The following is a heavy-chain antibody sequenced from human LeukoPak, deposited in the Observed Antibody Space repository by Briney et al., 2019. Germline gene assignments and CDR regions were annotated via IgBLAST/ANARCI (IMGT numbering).Heavy chain of an antibody. V-gene: IGHV5-51*01. J-gene: IGHJ4*02. CDR3: ALRGVYDDRLDY. CDR2: TYPGDSDT. CDR1: GYSFSNYW. Sequence: GESLKISCRGSGYSFSNYWIAWVRQMPGKGLEWMGITYPGDSDTRYNPSFQGQVTISADKSISTAYLQWGSLKASDTAMYYCALRGVYDDRLDYWGQGTLVTVSS. D-gene: IGHD5/OR15-5a*01.